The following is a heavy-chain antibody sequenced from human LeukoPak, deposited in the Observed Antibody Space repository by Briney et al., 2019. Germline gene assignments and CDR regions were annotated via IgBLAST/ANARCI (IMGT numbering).Heavy chain of an antibody. J-gene: IGHJ6*02. CDR3: ARSLFNWNDLGYYYYGMDV. Sequence: SGTLSLTCAVSGGSISSSNWWSWVRQPPGKGLEWIGEIYHSGSTNYNPSLKSRVTISVDTSKNQFSLKLSSVTAADTAVYYCARSLFNWNDLGYYYYGMDVWGQGTTVTVSS. D-gene: IGHD1-20*01. CDR1: GGSISSSNW. CDR2: IYHSGST. V-gene: IGHV4-4*02.